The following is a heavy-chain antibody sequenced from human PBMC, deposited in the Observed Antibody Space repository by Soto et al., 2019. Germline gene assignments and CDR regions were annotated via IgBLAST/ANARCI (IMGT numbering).Heavy chain of an antibody. CDR1: GFTFSSYA. Sequence: GSLRRSCADSGFTFSSYAMSWVRQAPGKGLEWVSAISGSGGSTYYADSVKGRFTISRDNSKNTLYLQMNSLRAEDTAVYYCAKDSGSGSWKDWFDPWGQGSLVSGSS. D-gene: IGHD3-10*01. CDR2: ISGSGGST. J-gene: IGHJ5*02. V-gene: IGHV3-23*01. CDR3: AKDSGSGSWKDWFDP.